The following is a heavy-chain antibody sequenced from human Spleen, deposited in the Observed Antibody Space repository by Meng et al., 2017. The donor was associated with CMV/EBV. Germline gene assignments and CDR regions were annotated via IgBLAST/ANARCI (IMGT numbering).Heavy chain of an antibody. CDR1: GFTFSSYD. Sequence: GESLKISCAASGFTFSSYDMNWVRQAPGKGLEWVANIKQDGSEKYYVDSVKGRFTISRDNAKNSLYLQMNSLRAEDTAVYYCARVRGSYCVDYWGQGTLVTVSS. CDR2: IKQDGSEK. J-gene: IGHJ4*02. V-gene: IGHV3-7*01. CDR3: ARVRGSYCVDY. D-gene: IGHD1-26*01.